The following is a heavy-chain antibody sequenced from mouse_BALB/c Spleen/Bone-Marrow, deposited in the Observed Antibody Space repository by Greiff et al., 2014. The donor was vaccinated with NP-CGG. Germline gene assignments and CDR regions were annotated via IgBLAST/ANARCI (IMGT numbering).Heavy chain of an antibody. V-gene: IGHV5-6*01. J-gene: IGHJ3*01. CDR1: GFTFSGFG. D-gene: IGHD1-1*01. CDR2: IGVGGTYT. CDR3: ARPFTTVVATVFAY. Sequence: EVKLVESGGDLVKPGGSLKLSCAASGFTFSGFGMSWVRQSPDKRLEWVATIGVGGTYTYYPDSVKGRFTISRDNAKYTLYLRMSSLKSEDTAMYYCARPFTTVVATVFAYWGQGTLVTVSA.